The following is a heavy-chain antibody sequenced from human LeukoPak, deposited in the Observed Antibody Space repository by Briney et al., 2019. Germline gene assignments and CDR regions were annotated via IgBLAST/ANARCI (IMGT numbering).Heavy chain of an antibody. D-gene: IGHD4-23*01. Sequence: ASVKVSCKASGYTFTSYAMHWVRQAPGQRLEWMGWINAGNGNTKYSQKFQGRVTITRDTSASTAYMELSSLRSEDTAVYYCARFTVVCDAFDIWGQGTMVTVSS. V-gene: IGHV1-3*01. CDR2: INAGNGNT. CDR3: ARFTVVCDAFDI. J-gene: IGHJ3*02. CDR1: GYTFTSYA.